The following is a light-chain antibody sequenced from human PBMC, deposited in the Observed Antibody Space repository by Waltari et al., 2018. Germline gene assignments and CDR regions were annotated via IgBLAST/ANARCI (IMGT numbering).Light chain of an antibody. V-gene: IGLV2-14*03. J-gene: IGLJ2*01. CDR1: SSDVGGDGS. CDR2: DVN. CDR3: SSQSSNNVVI. Sequence: QSAPTQPASVSGSPGQSITITCTGSSSDVGGDGSVPWYQDHPGQAPKVIIYDVNNRPSGLSDRFSGSKSGNTASLTISGLQAEDEATYYCSSQSSNNVVIFAGGTKLTVL.